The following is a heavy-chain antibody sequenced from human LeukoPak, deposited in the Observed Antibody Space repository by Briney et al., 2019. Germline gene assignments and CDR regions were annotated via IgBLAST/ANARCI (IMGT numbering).Heavy chain of an antibody. V-gene: IGHV3-21*01. D-gene: IGHD3-22*01. CDR2: ISSSSSYI. J-gene: IGHJ3*02. CDR3: ASPWLFDFGVDDAFDI. Sequence: GGSLRLSCAASGFTFSSYSMNWVRQAPGKGLEWVSSISSSSSYIYYADSVKGRFTISRDNAKNSLYLQMNSLRAEDTAVYYCASPWLFDFGVDDAFDIWGQGTMVTVSS. CDR1: GFTFSSYS.